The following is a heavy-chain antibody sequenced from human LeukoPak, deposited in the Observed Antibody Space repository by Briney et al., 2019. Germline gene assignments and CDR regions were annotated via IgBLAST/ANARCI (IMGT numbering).Heavy chain of an antibody. D-gene: IGHD3-3*01. CDR2: MNPNSGNT. J-gene: IGHJ5*02. V-gene: IGHV1-8*01. CDR3: ARGRHHRLLRFWEWHTPRGFDP. Sequence: ASVKVSCKASGYTFTSYDINWVRQATGQGLEWMGWMNPNSGNTGYAQKFQGRVTMTRNTSISTAYMELSSLRSEDTAVYYCARGRHHRLLRFWEWHTPRGFDPWGQETLVTVS. CDR1: GYTFTSYD.